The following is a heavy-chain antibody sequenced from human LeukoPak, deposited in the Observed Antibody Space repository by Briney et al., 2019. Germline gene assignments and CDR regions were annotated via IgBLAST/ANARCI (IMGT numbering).Heavy chain of an antibody. CDR3: ARTTIVTRSAWFDP. Sequence: SETLSLTCTVSGASISSNYWSWIRQPPGKGLEWIGYIYGSGSTNYNPPLKSRVTISGDTSKNQVSLKLSFVTVADTALYFCARTTIVTRSAWFDPWGQGTLVTVSS. J-gene: IGHJ5*02. V-gene: IGHV4-4*09. D-gene: IGHD4-11*01. CDR1: GASISSNY. CDR2: IYGSGST.